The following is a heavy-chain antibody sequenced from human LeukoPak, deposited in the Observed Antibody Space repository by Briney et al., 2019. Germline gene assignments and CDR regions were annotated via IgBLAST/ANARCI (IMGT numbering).Heavy chain of an antibody. J-gene: IGHJ4*02. CDR1: GYTFTSYY. CDR3: ARAPSSYFYYDSGFFDY. V-gene: IGHV1-46*01. D-gene: IGHD3-16*01. CDR2: INPSGGST. Sequence: ASVKVSCKASGYTFTSYYMHWVRQAPGQGLEWMGIINPSGGSTSYAQKFQGRVTMTRDPSTSTVYMELSSLRSEDTAVYYCARAPSSYFYYDSGFFDYWGQGTLVTVSS.